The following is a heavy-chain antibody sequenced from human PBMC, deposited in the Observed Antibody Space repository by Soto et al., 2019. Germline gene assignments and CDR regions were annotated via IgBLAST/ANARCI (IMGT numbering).Heavy chain of an antibody. V-gene: IGHV2-5*02. CDR2: IYWDDDK. CDR1: GFSLSTGGVG. CDR3: IQSRCGGDCLQSYASYYYYGMDV. Sequence: SGPALVNPTQTLTLACSFSGFSLSTGGVGVGWIRQPPGKALEWLALIYWDDDKRYSPSLRSRLTITKDASKNQVVLTMTNMDPVDTATYYCIQSRCGGDCLQSYASYYYYGMDVWGQGTTVTVSS. J-gene: IGHJ6*02. D-gene: IGHD2-21*02.